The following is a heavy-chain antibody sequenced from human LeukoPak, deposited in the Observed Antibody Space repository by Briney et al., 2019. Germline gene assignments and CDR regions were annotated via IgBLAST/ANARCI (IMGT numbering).Heavy chain of an antibody. CDR2: INPNSGGT. D-gene: IGHD2-21*02. Sequence: GASVKVSCKASGYTFTGYYMHWVRQAPGQGLEWMGWINPNSGGTNYAQKFQGRVTMTRDTSISTAYMELSRLRSDDTAVYYCASPYCGGDCYTRAFDIWGQGTMVTVSS. CDR1: GYTFTGYY. J-gene: IGHJ3*02. CDR3: ASPYCGGDCYTRAFDI. V-gene: IGHV1-2*02.